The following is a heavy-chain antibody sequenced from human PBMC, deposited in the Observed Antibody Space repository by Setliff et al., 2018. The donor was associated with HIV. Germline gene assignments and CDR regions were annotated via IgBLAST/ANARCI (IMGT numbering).Heavy chain of an antibody. CDR1: GGSISSYY. CDR3: ARLSLSLVRGIINSGDRFFDY. Sequence: LETLSLTCTVSGGSISSYYWSWIRQPPGKGLEWIGSIYHSGSTHFNPSLKSRVTISVDTSKNQFSLKLSSVTAADTAVYYCARLSLSLVRGIINSGDRFFDYWGQGSLVTVSS. D-gene: IGHD3-10*01. V-gene: IGHV4-59*08. J-gene: IGHJ4*02. CDR2: IYHSGST.